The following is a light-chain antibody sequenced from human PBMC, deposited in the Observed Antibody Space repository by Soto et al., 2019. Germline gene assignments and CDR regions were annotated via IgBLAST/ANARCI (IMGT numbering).Light chain of an antibody. Sequence: EVVLTQSPATLSVSPGERATLSCRASQTVSRSLAWYQQKPGQAPRLLIYGASTRAAGVPGRFSGSGSGTDFTLTISSLQSEDFAVYYCQQYNNWPPLSFGGGTKVEIK. CDR3: QQYNNWPPLS. V-gene: IGKV3-15*01. J-gene: IGKJ4*01. CDR1: QTVSRS. CDR2: GAS.